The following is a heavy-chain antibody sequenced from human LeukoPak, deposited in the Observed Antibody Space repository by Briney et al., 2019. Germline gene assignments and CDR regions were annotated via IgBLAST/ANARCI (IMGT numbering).Heavy chain of an antibody. V-gene: IGHV3-21*01. J-gene: IGHJ4*02. CDR1: GFTFSSYW. Sequence: GGSLRLSCAASGFTFSSYWMHWVRQAPGKGLEWVSSISSSSSYIYYADSVKGRFTISRDNAKNSLYLQMNSLRAEDTAVYYCATLVEGHYADYWGQGTLVTVSS. D-gene: IGHD2-8*02. CDR3: ATLVEGHYADY. CDR2: ISSSSSYI.